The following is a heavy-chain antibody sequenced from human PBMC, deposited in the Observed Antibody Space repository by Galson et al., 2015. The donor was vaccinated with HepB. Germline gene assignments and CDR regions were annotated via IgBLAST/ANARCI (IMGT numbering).Heavy chain of an antibody. J-gene: IGHJ4*02. CDR2: IRYDGSNK. CDR3: AKDLGPYYDSIPTSDY. CDR1: GFTFSSYG. D-gene: IGHD3-22*01. V-gene: IGHV3-30*02. Sequence: SLRLYCAAPGFTFSSYGMHWVRQAPGKGLEWVAFIRYDGSNKYYADSAKGRFTISRDNSKNTLYLQMNSLRAEDTAVYYCAKDLGPYYDSIPTSDYWGQGTLVTVSS.